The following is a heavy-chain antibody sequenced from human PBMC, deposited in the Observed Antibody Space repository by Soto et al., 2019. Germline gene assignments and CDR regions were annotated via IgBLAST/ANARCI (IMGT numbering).Heavy chain of an antibody. D-gene: IGHD2-15*01. J-gene: IGHJ3*02. V-gene: IGHV3-33*01. Sequence: PGGSLRLSCAASGFTFSSYGMHWVRQAPGKGLEWVAVIWYDGSNKYYADSVKGRFTISRDKSKNTLYLQMNSLRAEDTAVYYCAREGQDIVVVVAARNDAFDIWGQGTMVT. CDR1: GFTFSSYG. CDR2: IWYDGSNK. CDR3: AREGQDIVVVVAARNDAFDI.